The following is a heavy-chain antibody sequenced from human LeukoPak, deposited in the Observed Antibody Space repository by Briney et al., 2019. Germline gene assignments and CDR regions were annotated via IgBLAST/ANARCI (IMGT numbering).Heavy chain of an antibody. CDR2: ISSGGRT. V-gene: IGHV4-59*01. D-gene: IGHD3-16*01. Sequence: PSETLSLTCTVSGDSISSYHWSWLRQPPGKGLEWIGYISSGGRTSYNPSLQSRVTISVDTSKNQFSLKLSSVTAADTAVYYCARVGRGDHTWGSYYCDHWGQGTLVSVSS. CDR3: ARVGRGDHTWGSYYCDH. J-gene: IGHJ4*02. CDR1: GDSISSYH.